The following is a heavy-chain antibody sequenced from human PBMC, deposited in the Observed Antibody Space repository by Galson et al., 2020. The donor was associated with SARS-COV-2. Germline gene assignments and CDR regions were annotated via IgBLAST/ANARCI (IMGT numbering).Heavy chain of an antibody. CDR1: GFSLKSYG. Sequence: GESLKISCAASGFSLKSYGMHWVRQAPGKGLEWVAVISYDGSNEYYADSVKGRFTISRDNPKNTLYLQMNSLRREDTAVYYCAKSGSVDSGWWDRQYYYYYMDVWGKGTPVTVSS. CDR3: AKSGSVDSGWWDRQYYYYYMDV. J-gene: IGHJ6*03. V-gene: IGHV3-30*18. CDR2: ISYDGSNE. D-gene: IGHD6-19*01.